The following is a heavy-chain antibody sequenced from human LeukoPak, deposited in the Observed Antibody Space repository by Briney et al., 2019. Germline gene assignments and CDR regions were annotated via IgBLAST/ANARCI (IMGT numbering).Heavy chain of an antibody. J-gene: IGHJ6*02. CDR1: GFPFSSYA. D-gene: IGHD2-15*01. V-gene: IGHV3-64D*09. Sequence: GGSLRLSCSAFGFPFSSYAMHWVRQAPGKGLEYVSAISDSGGSTYYADSVKGRFTISRDNSKNTLYLQMSSLRAEDTAVYFCVRGYSFGPYGMDVWGQGTTVTVSS. CDR2: ISDSGGST. CDR3: VRGYSFGPYGMDV.